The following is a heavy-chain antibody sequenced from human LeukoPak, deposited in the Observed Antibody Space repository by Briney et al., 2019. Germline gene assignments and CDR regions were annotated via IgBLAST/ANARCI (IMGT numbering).Heavy chain of an antibody. Sequence: TGGPLRLSCGASGLTFSSYWMHWVRHAPGKGLVWVSRINSDGSSTSYADSVKGRFTISRDNAKNKLYLQMNSLRAEDTAVYYCARGLYYYDGSGYGAYWGQGTLVTVSS. D-gene: IGHD3-22*01. CDR2: INSDGSST. CDR3: ARGLYYYDGSGYGAY. J-gene: IGHJ4*02. CDR1: GLTFSSYW. V-gene: IGHV3-74*01.